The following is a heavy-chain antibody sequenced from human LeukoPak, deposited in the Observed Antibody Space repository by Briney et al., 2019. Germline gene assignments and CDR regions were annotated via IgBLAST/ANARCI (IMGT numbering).Heavy chain of an antibody. V-gene: IGHV5-51*01. J-gene: IGHJ3*02. Sequence: GESLKISCKGSGYSFTSYWIGWVRQMPGKGLEWMGIIYPGDSDTRYSPSFQGQVTISADKSISTAYLQWSSLKASDTAMYYCARSPPRITMVRGEGKGAFDIWGQGTMVTVSS. D-gene: IGHD3-10*01. CDR3: ARSPPRITMVRGEGKGAFDI. CDR2: IYPGDSDT. CDR1: GYSFTSYW.